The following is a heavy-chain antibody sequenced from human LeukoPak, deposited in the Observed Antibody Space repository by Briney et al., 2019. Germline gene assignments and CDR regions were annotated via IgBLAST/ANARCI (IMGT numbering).Heavy chain of an antibody. Sequence: GRSLRLSCAASGFTFDDYAMHWVRHAPGKGLEWVSGISWNSGSIGYADSVKGRFTISRDNAKNSLYLQMNSLRAEDTAVYYCARYTTAGYSSGWYGPSFDYWGQGTLVTVSS. CDR1: GFTFDDYA. J-gene: IGHJ4*02. V-gene: IGHV3-9*01. CDR3: ARYTTAGYSSGWYGPSFDY. D-gene: IGHD6-19*01. CDR2: ISWNSGSI.